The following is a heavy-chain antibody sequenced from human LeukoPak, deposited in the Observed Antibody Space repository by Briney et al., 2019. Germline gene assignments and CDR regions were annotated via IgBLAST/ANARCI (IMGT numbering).Heavy chain of an antibody. V-gene: IGHV5-51*01. J-gene: IGHJ4*02. CDR1: GYSFTSYW. CDR3: ARRYCSSTSCNPYFFDY. Sequence: RGESLKISCKGSGYSFTSYWIGWVRQMPGKGLEWMGIISPGDSDARYSPSFQGQVTISADKSISTAYLRWSSLKASDTAMYYCARRYCSSTSCNPYFFDYWGQGTLVTVSS. CDR2: ISPGDSDA. D-gene: IGHD2-2*01.